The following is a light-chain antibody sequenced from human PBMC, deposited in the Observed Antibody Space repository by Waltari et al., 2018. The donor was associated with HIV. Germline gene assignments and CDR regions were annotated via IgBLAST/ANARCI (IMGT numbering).Light chain of an antibody. CDR3: SSFAPTNKFYVL. J-gene: IGLJ2*01. Sequence: QSTLTQPPSASGSPGPSVTIPCTGTSSDIGGSIYVSWYQQHPGKAPKLIMTEVTKRPSGVPDRFSGSKSGNTASLTVSGLQADDEALYYCSSFAPTNKFYVLFGGGTTLTVL. CDR1: SSDIGGSIY. V-gene: IGLV2-8*01. CDR2: EVT.